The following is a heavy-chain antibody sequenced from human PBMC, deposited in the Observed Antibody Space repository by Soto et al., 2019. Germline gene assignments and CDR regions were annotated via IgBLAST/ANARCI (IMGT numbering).Heavy chain of an antibody. CDR3: ARKHIARTAFDY. V-gene: IGHV3-30*04. CDR1: GFSISSYA. Sequence: PAETLSLTCTVSGFSISSYANCGCSRQPARGRVGGVVIFYDGRNTYYAHSVKGRVTISRDNSKNTLYLQLASLSAADTAVYYWARKHIARTAFDYWGQGTLVTVSS. D-gene: IGHD2-21*01. CDR2: IFYDGRNT. J-gene: IGHJ4*02.